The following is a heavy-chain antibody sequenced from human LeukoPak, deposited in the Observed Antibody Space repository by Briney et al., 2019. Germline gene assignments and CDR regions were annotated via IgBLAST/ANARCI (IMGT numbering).Heavy chain of an antibody. D-gene: IGHD4-17*01. V-gene: IGHV3-9*01. CDR3: ATSQGVTTDFDY. CDR1: GFTFDDYA. CDR2: ISWNSGSI. Sequence: GRSLRLSCAASGFTFDDYAMHWVRQAPGKGLEWVSGISWNSGSIGYADSVKGRFTISRDNAENSLYLQMNSLRAEDTALYYCATSQGVTTDFDYWGQGTLVTVSS. J-gene: IGHJ4*02.